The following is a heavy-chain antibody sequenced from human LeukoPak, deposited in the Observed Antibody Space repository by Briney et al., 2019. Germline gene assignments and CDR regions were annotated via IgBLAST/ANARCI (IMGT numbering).Heavy chain of an antibody. CDR2: INPNSGGT. Sequence: RASVKVSCKASGYTFTGYYMHWVRQAPGQGLEWMGWINPNSGGTNYAQKFQGRVTMTRDTSISTAYMELSRLRSDDTAVYYCASSTVADLYYYYYMDVWGKGTTVTVSS. D-gene: IGHD6-19*01. CDR3: ASSTVADLYYYYYMDV. V-gene: IGHV1-2*02. J-gene: IGHJ6*03. CDR1: GYTFTGYY.